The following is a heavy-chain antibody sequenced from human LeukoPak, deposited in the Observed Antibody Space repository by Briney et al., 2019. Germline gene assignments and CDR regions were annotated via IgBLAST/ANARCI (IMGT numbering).Heavy chain of an antibody. V-gene: IGHV1-69*13. CDR2: IIPIFGTA. CDR1: GGTFSSYA. CDR3: ARCGSSLIGGMDV. Sequence: ASVKVSCTASGGTFSSYAISWVRQAPGQGLEWMGGIIPIFGTANYAQKFQGRVTITADESTSTAYMELSSLRSEDTAVYYCARCGSSLIGGMDVWGQGTTVTVSS. D-gene: IGHD6-13*01. J-gene: IGHJ6*02.